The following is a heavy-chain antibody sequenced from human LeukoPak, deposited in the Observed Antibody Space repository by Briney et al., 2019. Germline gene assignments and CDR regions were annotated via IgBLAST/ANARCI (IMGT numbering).Heavy chain of an antibody. D-gene: IGHD1-26*01. V-gene: IGHV3-48*01. CDR2: ISTSSSTI. Sequence: PGGSLRLSCAASGFTVHSNYMNWVRQAPGKGVEWVSYISTSSSTIYYADSVKGRFTISRDNAKNSLYLQMNYLRAEDTAVYYCARGGDYSGWFDPWGRGTLVTVSS. CDR1: GFTVHSNY. CDR3: ARGGDYSGWFDP. J-gene: IGHJ5*02.